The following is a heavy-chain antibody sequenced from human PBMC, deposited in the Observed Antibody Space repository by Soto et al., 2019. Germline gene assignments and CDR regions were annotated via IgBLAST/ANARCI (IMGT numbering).Heavy chain of an antibody. CDR1: GFTFSSYG. CDR2: IWYDGSNK. V-gene: IGHV3-33*01. Sequence: GGSLRLSCAASGFTFSSYGMHWVRQAPGKGLEWVAVIWYDGSNKYYADSVKGRFTISRDNSKNTLYLQMNSLRAEDTAVYYCARDRGIADIIFDYWGQGTLVTVSS. D-gene: IGHD6-13*01. J-gene: IGHJ4*02. CDR3: ARDRGIADIIFDY.